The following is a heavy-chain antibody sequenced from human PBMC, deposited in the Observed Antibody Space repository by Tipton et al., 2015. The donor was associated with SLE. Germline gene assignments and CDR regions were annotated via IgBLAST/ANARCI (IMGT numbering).Heavy chain of an antibody. J-gene: IGHJ6*03. CDR1: GFTFDDYA. CDR2: ISWNSGSI. Sequence: RSLRLSCAASGFTFDDYAMHWVRQAPGKGLEWVSGISWNSGSIGYADSVKGRFTISRDNAKNSLYLQMNSLRAEDTALYYCAKGPYSSYYYYMDVWGKGTTVTVSS. V-gene: IGHV3-9*01. D-gene: IGHD6-19*01. CDR3: AKGPYSSYYYYMDV.